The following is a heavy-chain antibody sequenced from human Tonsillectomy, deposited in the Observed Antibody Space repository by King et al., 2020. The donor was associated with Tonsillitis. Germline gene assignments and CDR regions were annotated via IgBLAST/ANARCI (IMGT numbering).Heavy chain of an antibody. J-gene: IGHJ6*03. D-gene: IGHD3-22*01. Sequence: VQLQQSGPGLVKPSQTLSLTCAISGDSVSSNSAAWNWIMQSPSRGLEWLGRTYYRSKWYNDYAVSVISRITINPDTSKNQFSLQLNSVTPEDTAVSYCEREGGSGSSFPGYSYYMDGWGKGTTVTVSS. V-gene: IGHV6-1*01. CDR1: GDSVSSNSAA. CDR3: EREGGSGSSFPGYSYYMDG. CDR2: TYYRSKWYN.